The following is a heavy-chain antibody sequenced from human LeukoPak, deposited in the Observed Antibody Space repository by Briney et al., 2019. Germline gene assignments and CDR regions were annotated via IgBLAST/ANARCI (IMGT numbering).Heavy chain of an antibody. CDR3: TRPSYDSSVSGVVY. CDR1: GFTFSGSA. D-gene: IGHD3-22*01. V-gene: IGHV3-73*01. Sequence: GGSLRLSCATSGFTFSGSAIHWVRQASGKGLEWVGRIRSKANSYATTDVASVRGRFSISRDDSKNTAYLQMSSLKTEDTAVYYCTRPSYDSSVSGVVYWGQGTLVTVSS. J-gene: IGHJ4*02. CDR2: IRSKANSYAT.